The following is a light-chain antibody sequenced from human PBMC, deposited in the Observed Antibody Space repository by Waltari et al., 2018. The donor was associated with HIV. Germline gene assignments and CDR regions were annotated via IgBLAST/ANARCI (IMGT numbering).Light chain of an antibody. CDR2: GAS. V-gene: IGKV3-15*01. CDR3: QQYNSWPPYT. CDR1: QSVTSN. Sequence: EIVMTQSPDTLSVSPGERATLSCRASQSVTSNLAWYQQNPGQPPRLLSYGASTRATGIPARFSGSGSGTEFTLTISSLQSEDFAVYYCQQYNSWPPYTFGQGTKLEIK. J-gene: IGKJ2*01.